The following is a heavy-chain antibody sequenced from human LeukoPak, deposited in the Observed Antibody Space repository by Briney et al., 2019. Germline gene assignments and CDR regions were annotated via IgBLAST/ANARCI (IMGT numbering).Heavy chain of an antibody. CDR1: GFTFNKYY. CDR3: IRVPY. CDR2: ISSDGSNT. V-gene: IGHV3-74*01. J-gene: IGHJ4*02. Sequence: GGSLRLSCAVSGFTFNKYYMHWDRQAPGKGLVWVSRISSDGSNTNYADSVKGRFTISRDNAKNTLYLQMNSLRAEDTAVYYCIRVPYWGQGALVTVSS.